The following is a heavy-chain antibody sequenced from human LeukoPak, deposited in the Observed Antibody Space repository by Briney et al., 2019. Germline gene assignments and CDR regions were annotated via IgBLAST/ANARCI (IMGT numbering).Heavy chain of an antibody. CDR2: ISAYNGNT. D-gene: IGHD2-2*01. J-gene: IGHJ4*02. Sequence: ASVKVSCKASGYTFTSYGISWVRQAPGQGLEWMGWISAYNGNTNYAQKLQGRVTMTTDTSTSTAYMELRSLRSDDTAVYYCARVVGLVVPAAGYYLDYWGQGTLVTVSS. V-gene: IGHV1-18*01. CDR1: GYTFTSYG. CDR3: ARVVGLVVPAAGYYLDY.